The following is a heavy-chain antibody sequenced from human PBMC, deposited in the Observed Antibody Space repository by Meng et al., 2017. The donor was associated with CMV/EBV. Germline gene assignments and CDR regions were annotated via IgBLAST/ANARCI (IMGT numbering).Heavy chain of an antibody. V-gene: IGHV1-69*05. D-gene: IGHD2-2*01. CDR1: GGTFSSYA. Sequence: SVKVSCKASGGTFSSYAISWVRQAPGQGLEWMGGIIPIFGTANYAQKFQGRVTITTDESTSTAYMELSSLRSEDTAVYYCARGARGIVVVPAAPLDYWGQGNLVTVSS. CDR3: ARGARGIVVVPAAPLDY. J-gene: IGHJ4*02. CDR2: IIPIFGTA.